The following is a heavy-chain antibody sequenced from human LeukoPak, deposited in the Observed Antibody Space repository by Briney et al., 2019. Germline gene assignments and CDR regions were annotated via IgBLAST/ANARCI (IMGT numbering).Heavy chain of an antibody. Sequence: SETLSLTCTVSGGSFSSYYWRWIRQPPGKGLEWIGYIFYSGSTNYNPSLKSRVTISVDTSKNQFFLNLSSVTTADTAVYYCARGPSYYYGSGTPGFVNAFDIWGQGTMVTVSS. V-gene: IGHV4-59*01. J-gene: IGHJ3*02. CDR1: GGSFSSYY. D-gene: IGHD3-10*01. CDR3: ARGPSYYYGSGTPGFVNAFDI. CDR2: IFYSGST.